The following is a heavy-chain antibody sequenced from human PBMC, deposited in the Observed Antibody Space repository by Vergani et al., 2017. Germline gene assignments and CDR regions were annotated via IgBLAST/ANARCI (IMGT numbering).Heavy chain of an antibody. V-gene: IGHV3-15*01. CDR2: IRSKNDGRTA. CDR3: YTDYQDY. Sequence: EVQVVESGGGLIKPGGSLRLSCEVSGITFKNAWINGVRQAPGKGLKWIGRIRSKNDGRTADYAAPLKGRFTISRDDSKDSAFLLVNNLKTEDTAVYFCYTDYQDYWGQGTLVTVSS. D-gene: IGHD4-11*01. J-gene: IGHJ4*02. CDR1: GITFKNAW.